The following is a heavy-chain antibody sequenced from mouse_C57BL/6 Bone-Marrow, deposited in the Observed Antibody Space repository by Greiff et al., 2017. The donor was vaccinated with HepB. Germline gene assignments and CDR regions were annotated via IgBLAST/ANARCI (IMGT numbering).Heavy chain of an antibody. J-gene: IGHJ4*01. CDR1: GFSFNTYA. V-gene: IGHV10-1*01. CDR2: IRSKSNNYAT. Sequence: EVKLMESGGGLVQPKGSLKLSCAASGFSFNTYAMNWVRQAPGKGLEWVARIRSKSNNYATYYADSVKDRFTISRDDSESMLYLQMNNLKTEDTALYYCVRHNYYGSSEYYAIDYGGQGTSVTVSS. D-gene: IGHD1-1*01. CDR3: VRHNYYGSSEYYAIDY.